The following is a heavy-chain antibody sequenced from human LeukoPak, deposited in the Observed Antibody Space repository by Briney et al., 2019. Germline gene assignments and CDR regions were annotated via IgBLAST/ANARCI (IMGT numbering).Heavy chain of an antibody. V-gene: IGHV1-46*01. J-gene: IGHJ3*02. CDR1: GYTFTSYY. D-gene: IGHD1-26*01. CDR3: ARKSYWDDAFDI. CDR2: INPSGGST. Sequence: GASVKVSCKASGYTFTSYYMHWVRQAPGQGLEWMGIINPSGGSTSYAQKFQGRVTMTRDMSTSTVYMELSSLRSEDTAVYYCARKSYWDDAFDIWGQGTTVTVSS.